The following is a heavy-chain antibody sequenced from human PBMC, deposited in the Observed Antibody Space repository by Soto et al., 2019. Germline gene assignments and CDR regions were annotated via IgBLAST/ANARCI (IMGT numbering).Heavy chain of an antibody. CDR2: ISGSGGST. V-gene: IGHV3-23*01. CDR1: GFTFSSYA. J-gene: IGHJ4*02. Sequence: GGSLRLSCAASGFTFSSYAMSWVRQAPGKGLEWVSAISGSGGSTYYADSVKGRFTISRDNSKNTLYLQMNSLRAEDTAVYYCAKVKFSYAVAGFSGEDYWGQGTLVTVSS. D-gene: IGHD6-19*01. CDR3: AKVKFSYAVAGFSGEDY.